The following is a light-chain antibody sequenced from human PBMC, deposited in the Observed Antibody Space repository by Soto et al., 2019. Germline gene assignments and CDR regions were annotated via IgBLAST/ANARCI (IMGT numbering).Light chain of an antibody. J-gene: IGLJ1*01. CDR2: RNN. CDR1: TSNIGSNY. V-gene: IGLV1-47*01. CDR3: ATWDDSLNGFYV. Sequence: QPVLTQPPSASGTPGQGVTISCSGSTSNIGSNYVYWYQQLPGTAPKLLIYRNNQRPSVVPDRFSGSKSGTSASLAISGLRSDDEADYFCATWDDSLNGFYVFGTGTKVTVL.